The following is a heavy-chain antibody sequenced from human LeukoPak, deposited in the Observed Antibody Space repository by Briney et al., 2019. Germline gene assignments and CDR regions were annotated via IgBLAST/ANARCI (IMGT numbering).Heavy chain of an antibody. CDR3: ARQSGYSYGKFDY. CDR1: GGSISSSSYY. CDR2: IYYSGST. V-gene: IGHV4-39*01. J-gene: IGHJ4*02. D-gene: IGHD5-18*01. Sequence: PSETPSLTCTVSGGSISSSSYYWGWIRQPPGKGLEWIGSIYYSGSTYYNPSLKSRVTISVDTSKNQFSLKLSSVTAADTAVYYCARQSGYSYGKFDYWGQGTLVTVSS.